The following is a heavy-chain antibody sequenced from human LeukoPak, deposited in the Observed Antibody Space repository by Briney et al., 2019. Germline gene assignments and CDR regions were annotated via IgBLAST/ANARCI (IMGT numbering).Heavy chain of an antibody. J-gene: IGHJ4*02. Sequence: KTGGSLRLSCAASGFTFSSFWMTWVRQAPGKGLEWVANINQDGSETYYVDSVKGRFTISRDNAKHPLYLQMNSLRAEDTAVYYCARAPPFLTSKKNWGSGGYFDYWGQGTLVTVSS. CDR3: ARAPPFLTSKKNWGSGGYFDY. CDR1: GFTFSSFW. V-gene: IGHV3-7*04. CDR2: INQDGSET. D-gene: IGHD7-27*01.